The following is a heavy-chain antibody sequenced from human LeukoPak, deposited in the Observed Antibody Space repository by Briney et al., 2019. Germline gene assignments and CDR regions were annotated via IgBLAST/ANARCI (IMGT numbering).Heavy chain of an antibody. D-gene: IGHD3-3*01. J-gene: IGHJ4*02. CDR3: AKDLDFWSGYSSY. Sequence: GGSLRLSCAASGFTFSSYAMSWVRRAPGKGLEWVSAISGSGGSTYYADSVKGRFTISRDNSKNTLYLQMNSLRAEDTAVYYCAKDLDFWSGYSSYWGQGTLVTVSS. CDR2: ISGSGGST. CDR1: GFTFSSYA. V-gene: IGHV3-23*01.